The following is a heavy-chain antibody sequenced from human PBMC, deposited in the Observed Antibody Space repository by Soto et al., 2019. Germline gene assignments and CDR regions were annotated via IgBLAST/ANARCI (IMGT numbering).Heavy chain of an antibody. CDR1: GYSFTNYW. CDR3: ARGGTTLPLDV. D-gene: IGHD2-2*01. V-gene: IGHV5-10-1*01. Sequence: GESLKISCEASGYSFTNYWINWVRQMPGKGLEWMGRIDPTDSHPNYSPSFQGHVTVSVDRSISTAYLQWSSLKASDSAVYYCARGGTTLPLDVWGQGTTVTVSS. J-gene: IGHJ6*02. CDR2: IDPTDSHP.